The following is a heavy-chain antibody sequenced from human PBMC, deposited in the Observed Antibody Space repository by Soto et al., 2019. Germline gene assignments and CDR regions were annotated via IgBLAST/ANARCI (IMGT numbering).Heavy chain of an antibody. CDR2: IYYSGST. Sequence: ASETLSLTCSVSGGSISSGGYYWSWIRQHPGKGLEWIGYIYYSGSTYYNPSLKSRVTISVDTSKNQFSLKLSSVTAADTAVYYCARGLLLDFWSGSRWGAFDIWGQGTMVTVSS. D-gene: IGHD3-3*01. J-gene: IGHJ3*02. V-gene: IGHV4-31*03. CDR1: GGSISSGGYY. CDR3: ARGLLLDFWSGSRWGAFDI.